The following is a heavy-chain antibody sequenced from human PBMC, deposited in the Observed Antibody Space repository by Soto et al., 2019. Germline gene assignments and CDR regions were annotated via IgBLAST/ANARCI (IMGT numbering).Heavy chain of an antibody. J-gene: IGHJ1*01. Sequence: EVQLVESGGGLVQPGRSLRLSCAASGFTFDDYAMHWVRQAPGNGLEWVSGISWNSGSIGYADSVKGRFTISRDNAKNSLYLQMNSLRAEDTALYYCAKDGAEDAEYFQHWGQGTLVTVSS. V-gene: IGHV3-9*01. CDR3: AKDGAEDAEYFQH. CDR1: GFTFDDYA. CDR2: ISWNSGSI.